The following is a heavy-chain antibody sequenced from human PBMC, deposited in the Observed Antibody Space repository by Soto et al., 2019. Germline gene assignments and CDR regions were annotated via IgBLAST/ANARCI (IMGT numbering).Heavy chain of an antibody. CDR3: ARITYCGGDCSEYFQR. CDR1: GGSISSGGYN. V-gene: IGHV4-31*03. CDR2: IYYSGST. Sequence: QVQLQESGPGLVKPSQTLSLTCTVSGGSISSGGYNWSWIRQHQGQGLEWIGYIYYSGSTYYNPVLKSRVTISVDTSKNHFALKLSSVTAAITAEYYCARITYCGGDCSEYFQRWGQGTLVTVSS. D-gene: IGHD2-21*01. J-gene: IGHJ1*01.